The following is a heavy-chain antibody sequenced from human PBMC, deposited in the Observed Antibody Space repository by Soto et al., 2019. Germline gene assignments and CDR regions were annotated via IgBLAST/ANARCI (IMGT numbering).Heavy chain of an antibody. J-gene: IGHJ4*02. CDR2: INGGNGDT. CDR1: GYTFTSYA. V-gene: IGHV1-3*01. CDR3: ATSRDYDGNSAFDY. Sequence: ASVKVSCKASGYTFTSYAMHWVRQAPGQRLEWMGWINGGNGDTQYSQKFQGRVSITRDSSASTAYMDLSSLRSEDTGVYYCATSRDYDGNSAFDYWGQGTLVTVS. D-gene: IGHD4-17*01.